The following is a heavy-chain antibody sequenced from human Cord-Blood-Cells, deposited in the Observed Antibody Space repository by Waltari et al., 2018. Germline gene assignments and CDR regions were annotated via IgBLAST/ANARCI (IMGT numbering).Heavy chain of an antibody. J-gene: IGHJ3*02. V-gene: IGHV4-34*01. CDR3: ARVGRDGYNVHFFEFYDAFDI. D-gene: IGHD3-3*02. CDR2: INHGGRT. Sequence: QVQLQQWGAGLLKPSETLSLTCAVYGGSFSGYYWSWIRQPPGRGLEWIGEINHGGRTNDNPSLKSRVTISVDTSKNQFSPKLSSVTAAYTAVYYCARVGRDGYNVHFFEFYDAFDIWRQGTMVTVSS. CDR1: GGSFSGYY.